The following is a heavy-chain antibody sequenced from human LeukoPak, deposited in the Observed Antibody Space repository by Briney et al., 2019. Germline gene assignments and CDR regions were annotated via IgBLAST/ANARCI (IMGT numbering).Heavy chain of an antibody. CDR2: ISSSSSTI. CDR3: ARGLGTVTTLVDY. CDR1: GFTFSSYS. J-gene: IGHJ4*02. V-gene: IGHV3-48*04. Sequence: PGGSLRLSCAASGFTFSSYSMNWVRQAPGKGLEWVSYISSSSSTIYYADSVKGRFTISRDNAKNSLYLQMNSLRAEDTAVYHCARGLGTVTTLVDYWGQGTLVTVSS. D-gene: IGHD4-11*01.